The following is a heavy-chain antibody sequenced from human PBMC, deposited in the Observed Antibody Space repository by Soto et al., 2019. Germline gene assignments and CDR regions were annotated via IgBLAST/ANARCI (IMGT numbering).Heavy chain of an antibody. V-gene: IGHV4-61*01. J-gene: IGHJ6*02. CDR1: GDSVTSGSFY. Sequence: SETLSLTCTVSGDSVTSGSFYCNWMRQPPGKGLEWIGYVYYSGSTRYNPSLESRVTVSLDNSKNQFSLKPASVTAADTAGYYCATDSLTVSGIVIHPGMDVRGQGTTVTVSS. CDR2: VYYSGST. D-gene: IGHD3-3*01. CDR3: ATDSLTVSGIVIHPGMDV.